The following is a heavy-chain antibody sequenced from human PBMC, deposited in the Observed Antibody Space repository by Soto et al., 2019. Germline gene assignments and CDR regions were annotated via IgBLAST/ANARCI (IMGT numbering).Heavy chain of an antibody. CDR3: AREGEMPYYYYGLDA. V-gene: IGHV1-18*01. D-gene: IGHD3-16*01. Sequence: QVQLVQSGAEVRKPGASVKVSCKASGYTFTTYGISWVRQAPGQGLEWMGWISGYNGHTKYAQKFQGRVTMTTDTSTSTGYLDLRSLRSDYTAVYYCAREGEMPYYYYGLDAWGQGTTVTVSS. CDR1: GYTFTTYG. J-gene: IGHJ6*02. CDR2: ISGYNGHT.